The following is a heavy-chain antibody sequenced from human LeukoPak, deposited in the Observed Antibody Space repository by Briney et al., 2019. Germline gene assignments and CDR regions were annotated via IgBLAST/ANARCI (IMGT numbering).Heavy chain of an antibody. Sequence: PGGSLRLSCAASGFTFSGSAMHWVRKASGKGLEWVGRIRSKANSYATAYAASVKGRFTISRDDSKNTAYLQMNSLKTEDTAVYYCTRHVYDFWSGYYSDDYWGQGTLVTVSS. V-gene: IGHV3-73*01. CDR2: IRSKANSYAT. J-gene: IGHJ4*02. CDR3: TRHVYDFWSGYYSDDY. CDR1: GFTFSGSA. D-gene: IGHD3-3*01.